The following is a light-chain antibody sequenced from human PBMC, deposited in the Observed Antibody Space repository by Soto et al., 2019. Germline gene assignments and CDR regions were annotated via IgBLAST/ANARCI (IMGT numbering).Light chain of an antibody. CDR3: FSYTGSRTFV. J-gene: IGLJ1*01. CDR1: NSDVGSYNL. V-gene: IGLV2-23*01. Sequence: QSVLTQPASVSGSPGQSITISCTGTNSDVGSYNLVSWYQHLPGKAPKLTIYEGSRWPSGISSRFSGSKSGNTASLTISGLQAEDEADYYCFSYTGSRTFVFGTGTKVTV. CDR2: EGS.